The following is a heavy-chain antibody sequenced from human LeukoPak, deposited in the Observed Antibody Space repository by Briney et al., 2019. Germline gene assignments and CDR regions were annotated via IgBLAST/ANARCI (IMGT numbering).Heavy chain of an antibody. CDR1: GFTFSTYE. D-gene: IGHD2-21*02. Sequence: PGGSLRLSCAASGFTFSTYEMNWVRQAPGKGLEWVSAISGNGGSTYYADSVKGRFTISRDNSKNTLYLQMNSLRAEDTAVYYCAKALEVTAIFDYWGQGTLVTVSS. J-gene: IGHJ4*02. CDR2: ISGNGGST. V-gene: IGHV3-23*01. CDR3: AKALEVTAIFDY.